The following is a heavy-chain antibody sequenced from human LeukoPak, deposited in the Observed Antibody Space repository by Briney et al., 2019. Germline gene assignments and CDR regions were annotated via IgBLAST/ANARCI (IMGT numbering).Heavy chain of an antibody. Sequence: GGSLRLSCAASGFTFSDYYMSWIRQAPGKGLEWVSYISSSGSTIYYADSVKGRFTISRDNSRNTLHLQMHILRPEDTAVYYCSKAGYGWYAHYWGQGTLVIVSS. CDR3: SKAGYGWYAHY. V-gene: IGHV3-11*04. CDR2: ISSSGSTI. CDR1: GFTFSDYY. J-gene: IGHJ4*02. D-gene: IGHD6-19*01.